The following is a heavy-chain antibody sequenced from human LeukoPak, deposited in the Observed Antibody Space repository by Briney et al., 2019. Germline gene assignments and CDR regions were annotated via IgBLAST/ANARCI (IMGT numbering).Heavy chain of an antibody. J-gene: IGHJ5*02. CDR1: GFTSSSYS. D-gene: IGHD3-22*01. CDR2: ISSSSSYI. Sequence: GGSLRLSCAASGFTSSSYSMNWVRQAPGKGLEWVSSISSSSSYIYYADSVKGRFTISRDNAKNSLYLQMNSLRAEDTAVYYCARVIDYYDNWFDPWGQGTLVTVSS. CDR3: ARVIDYYDNWFDP. V-gene: IGHV3-21*01.